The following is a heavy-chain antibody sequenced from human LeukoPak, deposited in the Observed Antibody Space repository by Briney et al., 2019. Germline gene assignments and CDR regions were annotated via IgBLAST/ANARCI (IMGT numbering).Heavy chain of an antibody. D-gene: IGHD3-10*02. Sequence: GGSLRLSCAASGFTFSTYSMNWVRQAPGKGLEWVSSITISSSNIYYADSVKGRFTISRDNAKNSLYLQMNGLRAEDTAVYYCAELGITMIGGVWGKGTTVTISS. CDR1: GFTFSTYS. J-gene: IGHJ6*04. V-gene: IGHV3-21*01. CDR3: AELGITMIGGV. CDR2: ITISSSNI.